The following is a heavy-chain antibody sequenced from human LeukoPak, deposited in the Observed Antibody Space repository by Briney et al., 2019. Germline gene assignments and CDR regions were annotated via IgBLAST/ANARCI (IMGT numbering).Heavy chain of an antibody. CDR1: GFTFSSYG. CDR2: IWYDGSNK. D-gene: IGHD3-3*01. V-gene: IGHV3-33*01. CDR3: ARALYYDFWSGYRDDAFDI. J-gene: IGHJ3*02. Sequence: GGSLRLSCAASGFTFSSYGMRWVRQAPGKGLEWVAVIWYDGSNKYYADSVKGRFTISRDNSKNTLYLQMNSLRAEDTAVYYCARALYYDFWSGYRDDAFDIWGQGTMVTVSS.